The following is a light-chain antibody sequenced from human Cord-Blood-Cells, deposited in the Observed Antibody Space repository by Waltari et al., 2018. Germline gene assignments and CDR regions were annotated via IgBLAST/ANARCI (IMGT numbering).Light chain of an antibody. CDR3: CSYAGSYTLV. Sequence: QSALTQPRSVSGSPGQSVTLSCTGTSSDVGGDNYVSWYQQHPGKAPKRMIYDVSKRPSGVPDRFSGSKSGNTASLTISGLQAEDETDYYCCSYAGSYTLVFGGGTKLTVL. V-gene: IGLV2-11*01. J-gene: IGLJ2*01. CDR1: SSDVGGDNY. CDR2: DVS.